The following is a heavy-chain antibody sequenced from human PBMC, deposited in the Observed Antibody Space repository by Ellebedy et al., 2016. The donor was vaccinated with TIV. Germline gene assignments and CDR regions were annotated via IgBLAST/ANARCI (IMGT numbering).Heavy chain of an antibody. CDR3: ARGRDWNYPYYFDY. CDR1: GYTFTSYD. V-gene: IGHV1-18*01. D-gene: IGHD1-7*01. J-gene: IGHJ4*02. CDR2: ISAYNGNT. Sequence: AASVKVSCKASGYTFTSYDINWVRQAPGQGLEWMGWISAYNGNTNYAQKLQGRVTMTTDTSTSTVYMELSSLRSEDTAVYYCARGRDWNYPYYFDYWGQGTLVTVSS.